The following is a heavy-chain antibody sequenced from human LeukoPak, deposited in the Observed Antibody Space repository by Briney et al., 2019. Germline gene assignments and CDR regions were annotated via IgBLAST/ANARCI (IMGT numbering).Heavy chain of an antibody. CDR3: ARAGGSGWYSGAYFDY. CDR1: GYTFTTYG. D-gene: IGHD6-19*01. V-gene: IGHV1-18*01. J-gene: IGHJ4*02. Sequence: ASVKVSCKASGYTFTTYGISWVRQAPGQGPDWMGWISGNNGNTHYAQKFQGRVTMTTDTSTTTVYMELGNLRSDDSAVYYCARAGGSGWYSGAYFDYWGQGTLVTVSS. CDR2: ISGNNGNT.